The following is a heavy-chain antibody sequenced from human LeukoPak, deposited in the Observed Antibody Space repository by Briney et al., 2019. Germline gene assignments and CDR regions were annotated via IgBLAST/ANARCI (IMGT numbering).Heavy chain of an antibody. CDR3: ARDGRKATYYDFWSSTGYFDY. J-gene: IGHJ4*02. Sequence: GGSLRLSCAASGLTFSSYAMHWVRQAPGKGLEYVSAISSNGGSTYYANSVKGRFTISRDNSKNTLYLQMGSLRAEDMAVYYCARDGRKATYYDFWSSTGYFDYWGQGTLVTVSS. CDR1: GLTFSSYA. D-gene: IGHD3-3*01. CDR2: ISSNGGST. V-gene: IGHV3-64*01.